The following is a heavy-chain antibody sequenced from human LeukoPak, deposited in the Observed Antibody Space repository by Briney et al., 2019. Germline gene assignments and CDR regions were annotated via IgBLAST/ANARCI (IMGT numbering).Heavy chain of an antibody. CDR3: ARARYETRIWPKSRYDYYHYMDV. Sequence: ASVKVSCKASGYTFTSYVIHWVRQAPGQRLEWMGWINAGNGNTKYSQEFQDRVTITRVTSASTVYMELSSLRSGDMAVYYCARARYETRIWPKSRYDYYHYMDVWGKGTTVTVSS. J-gene: IGHJ6*03. CDR2: INAGNGNT. CDR1: GYTFTSYV. V-gene: IGHV1-3*03. D-gene: IGHD2-15*01.